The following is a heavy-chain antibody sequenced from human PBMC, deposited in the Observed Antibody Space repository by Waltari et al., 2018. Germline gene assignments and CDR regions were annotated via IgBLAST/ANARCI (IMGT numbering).Heavy chain of an antibody. CDR2: INHSGST. J-gene: IGHJ3*02. D-gene: IGHD6-19*01. CDR3: ARGGVNSSSGSLNAFDI. CDR1: GGSFSGYY. V-gene: IGHV4-34*01. Sequence: QVQLQQWGAGLLKPSETLSLTCAVYGGSFSGYYWSWIRQPPGKGLEWIGEINHSGSTNYNPSLKSRVTISVDTSKNQFSLKLSSVTAADTAVYYCARGGVNSSSGSLNAFDIWGQGTMVTVSS.